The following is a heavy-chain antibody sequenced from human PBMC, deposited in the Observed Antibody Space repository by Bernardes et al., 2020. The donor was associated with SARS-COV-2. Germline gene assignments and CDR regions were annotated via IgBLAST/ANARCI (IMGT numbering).Heavy chain of an antibody. J-gene: IGHJ5*02. CDR1: GFTFSSYW. CDR3: AIDNNYDFWSGYYGSGSRFDP. CDR2: IKQDGSEK. V-gene: IGHV3-7*01. Sequence: GGSLRLSCAASGFTFSSYWMSWVRQAPGKGLEWVANIKQDGSEKYYVDSVKGRFTISRDNAKNSLYLQMNSLRAEDTAVYYCAIDNNYDFWSGYYGSGSRFDPWGQGTLVTVSS. D-gene: IGHD3-3*01.